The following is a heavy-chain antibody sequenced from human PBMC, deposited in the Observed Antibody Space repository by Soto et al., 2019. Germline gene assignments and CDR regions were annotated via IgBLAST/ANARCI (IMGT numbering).Heavy chain of an antibody. CDR3: ARQWLDSYYFDY. V-gene: IGHV3-64*01. Sequence: EVQLVESGGGLVQPGGSLRLSCAANRFTFTSYAMQWVRQAPGKGLEYVSAISSNGGSTYYANSVKGRFTISRDNSKNTLYLQLGSLRAEDMAVYYCARQWLDSYYFDYWGQGTLVTVSS. CDR1: RFTFTSYA. CDR2: ISSNGGST. D-gene: IGHD6-19*01. J-gene: IGHJ4*02.